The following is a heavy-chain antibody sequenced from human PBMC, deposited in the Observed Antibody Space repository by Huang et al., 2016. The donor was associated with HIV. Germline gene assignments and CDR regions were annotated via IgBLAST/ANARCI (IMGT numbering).Heavy chain of an antibody. CDR2: ITDGINNR. CDR1: GFTFGSCA. D-gene: IGHD3-3*01. CDR3: AKDADTSGYDVLGPFGS. J-gene: IGHJ4*02. Sequence: EVLLLESGGGLVQPGGSLRLSCVASGFTFGSCAMSWVRQARGKGWEWVAVITDGINNRYYAHAVKGRFAVSRDDSTNTLYLQMNSLRAEDTAVYYCAKDADTSGYDVLGPFGSWGQGTLVTVSS. V-gene: IGHV3-23*01.